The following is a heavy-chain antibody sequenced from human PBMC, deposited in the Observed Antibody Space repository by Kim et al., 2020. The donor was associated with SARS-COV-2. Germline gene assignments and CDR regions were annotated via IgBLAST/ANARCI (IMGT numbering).Heavy chain of an antibody. CDR3: ARSVRRRSRYYYYGMDV. CDR2: INHSGST. D-gene: IGHD2-2*01. CDR1: GGSFSGYY. Sequence: SETLSLTCAVYGGSFSGYYWSWIRQPPGKGLEWIGEINHSGSTNYNPSLKSRVTISVDTSKNQFSLKLSSVTAADTAVYYCARSVRRRSRYYYYGMDVWGQGTTVTVSS. V-gene: IGHV4-34*01. J-gene: IGHJ6*02.